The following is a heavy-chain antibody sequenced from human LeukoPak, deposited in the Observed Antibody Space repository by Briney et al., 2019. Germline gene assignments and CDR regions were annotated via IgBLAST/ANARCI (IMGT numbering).Heavy chain of an antibody. CDR1: GFTFSSYA. D-gene: IGHD1-1*01. V-gene: IGHV3-30-3*01. CDR2: ISYDGSNK. Sequence: GGSLRLSCAASGFTFSSYAMHWVRQAPGKGLEWVAVISYDGSNKYYADSVKGRFTISRDNSKNALYLQMNSLRAEDTAVYYCARDGSRTGTAGIDYWGQGTLVTVSS. J-gene: IGHJ4*02. CDR3: ARDGSRTGTAGIDY.